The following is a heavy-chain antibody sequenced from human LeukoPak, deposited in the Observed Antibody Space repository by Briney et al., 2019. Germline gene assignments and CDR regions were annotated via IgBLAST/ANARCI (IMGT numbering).Heavy chain of an antibody. V-gene: IGHV3-23*01. CDR1: GFTFSNYA. CDR2: ISGSAGST. J-gene: IGHJ3*01. D-gene: IGHD6-19*01. Sequence: GGSLGLSCAASGFTFSNYAMSWVRQAPGKGLEWVSGISGSAGSTYYADSVKGRFSVSRDNSKNTVYLQMNRLRAEDTAAYYCAKDLAYRSGWFLGAFDVWGQGTMVTVSS. CDR3: AKDLAYRSGWFLGAFDV.